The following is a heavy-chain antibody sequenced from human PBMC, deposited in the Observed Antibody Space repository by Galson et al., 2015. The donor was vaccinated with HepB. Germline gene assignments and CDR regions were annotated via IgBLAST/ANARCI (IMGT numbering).Heavy chain of an antibody. D-gene: IGHD6-13*01. Sequence: SVKVSCKASGYTFTSYAMNWVRQAPGQGLEWMGWINTNTGNPTYAQGFTGRFVFSLDTSVSTAYLQISSLKAEDTAVYYCARYETLGYSSSWYFGDYYYYMDVWGKGTTVTVSS. CDR2: INTNTGNP. J-gene: IGHJ6*03. CDR3: ARYETLGYSSSWYFGDYYYYMDV. CDR1: GYTFTSYA. V-gene: IGHV7-4-1*02.